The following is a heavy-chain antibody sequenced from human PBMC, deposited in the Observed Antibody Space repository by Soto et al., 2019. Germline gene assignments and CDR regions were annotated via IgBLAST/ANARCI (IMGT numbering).Heavy chain of an antibody. J-gene: IGHJ5*02. CDR2: FDPEDGET. CDR1: GYTLTELS. V-gene: IGHV1-24*01. D-gene: IGHD2-2*01. CDR3: ATVKTYCISTSCYSGNWFDP. Sequence: QVQLVQSGAEVKKPGASVKVSCKVSGYTLTELSMHWVRQAPGKGLEWMGGFDPEDGETIYAQKFQGRVTMTEDTSTDTAYMELSSLRSEDTAVYYCATVKTYCISTSCYSGNWFDPWGQGTLVTVSS.